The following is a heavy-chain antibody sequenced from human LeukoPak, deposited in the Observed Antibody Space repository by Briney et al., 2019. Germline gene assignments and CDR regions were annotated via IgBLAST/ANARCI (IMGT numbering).Heavy chain of an antibody. Sequence: PSETLSLTCTVSGYSISSGYYWGWIRQPPGKGLEWIGSIYHSGSTYYNPSLKSRVTISVDTSKNQFSLKLSSVTAADTAVYYCARVVGTDSSDLFDYWGQGTLVTVSS. CDR3: ARVVGTDSSDLFDY. CDR2: IYHSGST. D-gene: IGHD3-22*01. CDR1: GYSISSGYY. J-gene: IGHJ4*02. V-gene: IGHV4-38-2*02.